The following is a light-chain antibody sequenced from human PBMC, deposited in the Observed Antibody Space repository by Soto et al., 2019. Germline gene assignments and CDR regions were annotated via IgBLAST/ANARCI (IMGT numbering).Light chain of an antibody. CDR3: QQYLSSHRT. J-gene: IGKJ1*01. V-gene: IGKV3-20*01. Sequence: EIVLTQSPGTLSLSAGERATLSCRASQRVSNNYLALYQQKPGQAPRLLIYGASSRATGIPDRFSGSGSGTQFSLTLSGLEPEDFAVYYCQQYLSSHRTFGQGTKV. CDR1: QRVSNNY. CDR2: GAS.